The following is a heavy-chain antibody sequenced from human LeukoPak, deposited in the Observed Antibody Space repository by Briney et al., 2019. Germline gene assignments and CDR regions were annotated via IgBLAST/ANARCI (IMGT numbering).Heavy chain of an antibody. Sequence: ASETLSLTCTVSGGSISSGGYNWSWIRQPPRNGLEWVGYIYYSGSTYYNPSLKSRVTISVDTSKNQFSLKLSSVTAADTAVYYCARVSDFWSGYPHDAFDIWGQGTMVTVSS. D-gene: IGHD3-3*01. CDR2: IYYSGST. CDR3: ARVSDFWSGYPHDAFDI. CDR1: GGSISSGGYN. V-gene: IGHV4-31*03. J-gene: IGHJ3*02.